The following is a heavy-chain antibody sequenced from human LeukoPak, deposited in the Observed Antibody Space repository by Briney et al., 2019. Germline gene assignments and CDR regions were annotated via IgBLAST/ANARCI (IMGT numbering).Heavy chain of an antibody. D-gene: IGHD4-17*01. J-gene: IGHJ4*02. CDR3: ARDKGYGDYAPFDY. V-gene: IGHV4-4*07. CDR2: IYTSGST. CDR1: GGSISSYY. Sequence: SETLSLTCTVSGGSISSYYWSWIRQPAGKGLEWIGRIYTSGSTNYNPSLKSRVTMSADTSKNQFSLKLSSVTAADTAVYYCARDKGYGDYAPFDYWGQGTLVTVSS.